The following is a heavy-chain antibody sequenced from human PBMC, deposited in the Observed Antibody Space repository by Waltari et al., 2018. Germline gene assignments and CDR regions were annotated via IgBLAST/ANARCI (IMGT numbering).Heavy chain of an antibody. CDR2: IYWNDDK. J-gene: IGHJ4*02. V-gene: IGHV2-5*01. CDR1: GFSVSPSGVG. D-gene: IGHD1-1*01. CDR3: AHNTFCWEPLGRFDY. Sequence: QITLKESGPTLVKPTQTLPVTCTVSGFSVSPSGVGVGWIRQPPGKALEWLAVIYWNDDKRDSPSLKSRLTITKDTSKNQVVLTLTNMDPVDTATYYCAHNTFCWEPLGRFDYWGQGSLVTVSS.